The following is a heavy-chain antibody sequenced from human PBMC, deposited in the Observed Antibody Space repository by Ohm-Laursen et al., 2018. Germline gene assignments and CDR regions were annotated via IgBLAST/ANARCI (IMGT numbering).Heavy chain of an antibody. D-gene: IGHD2/OR15-2a*01. Sequence: SLRLSCAASGFTFSSYWMSWVRQAPGKGLEWVANIKQDGSEKYYVDSVTGRFTISRDNAKNSLYLQINSLKGEDTAVYFCARDPTFHAFDIWGQGTMVTVSS. CDR2: IKQDGSEK. J-gene: IGHJ3*02. CDR3: ARDPTFHAFDI. CDR1: GFTFSSYW. V-gene: IGHV3-7*01.